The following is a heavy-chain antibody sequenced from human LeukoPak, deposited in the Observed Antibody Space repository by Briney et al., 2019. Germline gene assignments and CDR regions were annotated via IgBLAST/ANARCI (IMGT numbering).Heavy chain of an antibody. Sequence: SETLSLTCTVSGGSISNYYWTWIRQPPGKGLEWIGRMYTSGSTNYNPSLKSRVTMSVDTSKNQFSLKLSSVTAADTAVYYCAVTMRSTLDYWGQGTLVTVSS. CDR3: AVTMRSTLDY. V-gene: IGHV4-4*07. CDR2: MYTSGST. CDR1: GGSISNYY. J-gene: IGHJ4*02. D-gene: IGHD5-24*01.